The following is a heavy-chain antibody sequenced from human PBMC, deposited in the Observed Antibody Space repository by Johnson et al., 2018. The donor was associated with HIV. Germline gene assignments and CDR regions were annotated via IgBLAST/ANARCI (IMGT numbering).Heavy chain of an antibody. Sequence: QVQLVESGGGVVQPGGSLRLSCAGSGFTFSSYGMHWVRQAPGKGLEWVSFIRYDGSDKHFTDSVRGRFTISRDNSKNTLFLQMNSLRAEDTAVYYCVRRFYDSSAFDIWGQGTLVTVSS. D-gene: IGHD3-22*01. CDR1: GFTFSSYG. J-gene: IGHJ3*02. CDR2: IRYDGSDK. V-gene: IGHV3-30*02. CDR3: VRRFYDSSAFDI.